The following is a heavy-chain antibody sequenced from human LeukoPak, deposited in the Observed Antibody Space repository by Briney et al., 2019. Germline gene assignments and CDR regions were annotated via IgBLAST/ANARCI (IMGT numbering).Heavy chain of an antibody. CDR1: GFTFSDYY. V-gene: IGHV3-23*01. Sequence: PGGSLRLSCAASGFTFSDYYMSWIRQAPGKGLEWVSAISGSGGSTYYADSVKGRFTISRDNSKNTLYLQMNSLRAEDTAVYYCAAGYSGYDYLGGQGTLVTVSP. D-gene: IGHD5-12*01. CDR2: ISGSGGST. CDR3: AAGYSGYDYL. J-gene: IGHJ4*02.